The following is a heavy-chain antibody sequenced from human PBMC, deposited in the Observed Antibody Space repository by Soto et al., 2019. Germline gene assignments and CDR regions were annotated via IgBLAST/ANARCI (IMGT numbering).Heavy chain of an antibody. V-gene: IGHV4-31*03. CDR1: GGSISSGGYY. CDR3: ARDTDVYGMDV. J-gene: IGHJ6*02. Sequence: QVQLQESGPGLVKPSQTLSLTCTVSGGSISSGGYYWSWIRQHPGKGLEWIGYIYYSGSTYYNPSLKSXDTLSXXTSKNQFSLKLSSVTAADTAVYYCARDTDVYGMDVWGQGTTVTVSS. CDR2: IYYSGST.